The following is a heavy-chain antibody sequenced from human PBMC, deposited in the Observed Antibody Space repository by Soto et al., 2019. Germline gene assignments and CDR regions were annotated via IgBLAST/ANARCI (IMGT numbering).Heavy chain of an antibody. V-gene: IGHV3-30-3*01. Sequence: QVQLVESGGGVVQPVRSLRLSCAASGFTFRSYAMHWVRQAPGKGLEWVAVISYDGSNEFYADSVKGRFTISRDNSKNTLYLQMNSLRAEDTAVYYCARGYTAAPRTSHFDYWGQGTLVTVSS. CDR2: ISYDGSNE. CDR3: ARGYTAAPRTSHFDY. CDR1: GFTFRSYA. J-gene: IGHJ4*02. D-gene: IGHD6-13*01.